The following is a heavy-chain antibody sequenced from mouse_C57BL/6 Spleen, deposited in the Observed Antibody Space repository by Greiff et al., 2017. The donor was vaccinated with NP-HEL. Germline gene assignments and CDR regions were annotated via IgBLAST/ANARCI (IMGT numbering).Heavy chain of an antibody. J-gene: IGHJ3*01. V-gene: IGHV5-6*01. CDR3: ARQELLRFFAY. Sequence: EVNLVESGGDLVKPGGSLKLSCAASGFTFSSYGMSWVRQTPDKRLEWVATISSGGSYTYYPDSVKGRFTISRDNAKNTLYLQMSSLKSEDTAMYYCARQELLRFFAYWGQGTLVTVSA. CDR2: ISSGGSYT. CDR1: GFTFSSYG. D-gene: IGHD1-1*01.